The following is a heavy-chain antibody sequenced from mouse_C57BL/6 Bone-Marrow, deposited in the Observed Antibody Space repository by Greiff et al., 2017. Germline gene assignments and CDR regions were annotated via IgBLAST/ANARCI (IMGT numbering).Heavy chain of an antibody. CDR3: ARHERYYDYEGYFDY. CDR2: FYPGSGSI. CDR1: GYIFTEYT. V-gene: IGHV1-62-2*01. Sequence: QVQLKQSGAELVKPGASVKLSCKASGYIFTEYTIHWVNQRSGQGLEWIGWFYPGSGSIKYNERFKDKATLTADKSSNTVYMELSRLTSEDSAVYFCARHERYYDYEGYFDYWGQGTTLTVSS. J-gene: IGHJ2*01. D-gene: IGHD2-4*01.